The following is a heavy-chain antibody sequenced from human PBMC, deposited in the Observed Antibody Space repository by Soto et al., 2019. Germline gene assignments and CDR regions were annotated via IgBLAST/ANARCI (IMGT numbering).Heavy chain of an antibody. CDR2: ISYDGSNK. J-gene: IGHJ6*02. Sequence: PGGSLRLSCAASGFTFSSYGMHWVRQAPGKGLEWVAVISYDGSNKYYADSVKGRFTISRDNSKNTLYLQMNSLRAEDTAVYYCAKDIVPFLTGFGAEVYYYGMDVWRQGTTVTVSS. V-gene: IGHV3-30*18. CDR3: AKDIVPFLTGFGAEVYYYGMDV. D-gene: IGHD3-9*01. CDR1: GFTFSSYG.